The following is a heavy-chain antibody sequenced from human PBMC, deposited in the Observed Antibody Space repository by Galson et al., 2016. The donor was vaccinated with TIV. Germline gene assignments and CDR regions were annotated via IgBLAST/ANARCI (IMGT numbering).Heavy chain of an antibody. V-gene: IGHV3-11*04. J-gene: IGHJ6*02. CDR2: ISNGGSIT. CDR1: GSSFTDYY. CDR3: ARAVTMRVADYYYGMDV. Sequence: SLRLSCAVSGSSFTDYYMNWIRQAPGKGLEWVSYISNGGSITYYADFVKGRFTISRDNAKNSLYLHMSSLRAEDTGVYYCARAVTMRVADYYYGMDVWGQGTAVTVSS. D-gene: IGHD3-22*01.